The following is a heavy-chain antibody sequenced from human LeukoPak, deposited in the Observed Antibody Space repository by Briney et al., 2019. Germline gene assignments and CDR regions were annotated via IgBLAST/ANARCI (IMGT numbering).Heavy chain of an antibody. CDR1: GFTFSSYG. J-gene: IGHJ4*02. CDR2: IQEDGKKE. CDR3: AKDIVGGGDDY. Sequence: GGSLRLSCAASGFTFSSYGMHWVRQAPGKGLEWVANIQEDGKKENYVDSVRGRFTISRDNAKNSIYLQMNSLRDEDTAVYYCAKDIVGGGDDYWGQGTLVIVSS. D-gene: IGHD2-21*02. V-gene: IGHV3-7*01.